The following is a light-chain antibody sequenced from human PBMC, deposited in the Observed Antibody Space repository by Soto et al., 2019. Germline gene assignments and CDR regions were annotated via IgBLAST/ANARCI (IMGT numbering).Light chain of an antibody. CDR1: QSIDRW. CDR3: QQYNHYYS. J-gene: IGKJ2*03. V-gene: IGKV1-5*01. Sequence: DIPLTQSPSTLSASVGDRVTLTCRASQSIDRWLAWYQQKVGKAPELLIHDASSLESGVPSRFSGSGSGTEFTLTINSLQPDDFATYYCQQYNHYYSVGQGTKLEIK. CDR2: DAS.